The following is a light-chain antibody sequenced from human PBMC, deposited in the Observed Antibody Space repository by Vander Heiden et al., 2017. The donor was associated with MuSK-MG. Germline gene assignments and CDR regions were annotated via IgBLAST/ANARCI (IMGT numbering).Light chain of an antibody. CDR1: QSVSSY. CDR3: QQRSNWPPWT. CDR2: DAS. J-gene: IGKJ1*01. Sequence: EIVLTQSPATLSLSPGERATLSCRASQSVSSYLAWYQQKPGQAPRLLIHDASNRATGIPARFSGSGSGTDCTLTISSREPEDFAVYYCQQRSNWPPWTFGQGTKVEIK. V-gene: IGKV3-11*01.